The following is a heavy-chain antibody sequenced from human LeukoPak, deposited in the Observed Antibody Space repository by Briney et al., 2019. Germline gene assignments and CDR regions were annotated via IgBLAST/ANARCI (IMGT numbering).Heavy chain of an antibody. CDR2: IYWDDDK. J-gene: IGHJ4*02. V-gene: IGHV2-5*02. CDR1: GFSLSTSGVC. CDR3: AHRAARSRTFDY. D-gene: IGHD6-6*01. Sequence: SGPTLVKPTQTLTLTCTFSGFSLSTSGVCVGWILQPPGKALECFALIYWDDDKRYSPSLKSRLAITKDTSKNQVVLTMTNMDPVDTATCYCAHRAARSRTFDYWGQRTLVTVSS.